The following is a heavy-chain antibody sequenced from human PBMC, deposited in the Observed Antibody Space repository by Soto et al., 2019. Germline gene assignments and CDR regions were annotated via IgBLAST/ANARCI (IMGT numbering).Heavy chain of an antibody. CDR2: IKQDGSEK. CDR3: ARLPRYCSSTSCPYEYFQH. J-gene: IGHJ1*01. V-gene: IGHV3-7*01. D-gene: IGHD2-2*01. Sequence: GGSLRLSCAASGFTFSSYGMSWVRQAPGKGLDWVANIKQDGSEKYYVDSVKGRFTISRDNAKNSLYLQMNSLRAEDTAVYYCARLPRYCSSTSCPYEYFQHWGQGTLVTVSS. CDR1: GFTFSSYG.